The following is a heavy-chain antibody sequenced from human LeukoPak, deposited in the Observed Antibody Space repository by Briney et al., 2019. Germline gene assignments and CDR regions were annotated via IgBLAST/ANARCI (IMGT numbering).Heavy chain of an antibody. J-gene: IGHJ5*02. Sequence: KSSETLSLTCTVSGGSISSYYWSWIRQPPGKGLEWIGYIYYSGSTNYNPSLKSRVTISVDTSKNQFSLKLSSVSAADTAVYYCAGDQSPYGDYGFDPRGQGTLVTVSS. CDR2: IYYSGST. CDR3: AGDQSPYGDYGFDP. D-gene: IGHD4-17*01. V-gene: IGHV4-59*01. CDR1: GGSISSYY.